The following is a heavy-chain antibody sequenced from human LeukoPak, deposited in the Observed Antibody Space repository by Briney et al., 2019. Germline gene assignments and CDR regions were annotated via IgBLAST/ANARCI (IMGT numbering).Heavy chain of an antibody. V-gene: IGHV3-21*01. CDR3: ARDRSLRLFDY. Sequence: WGSLRLSCAASGFTFSSYSMNWVRQAPGKGLEWVSSISSSSSYIYYADSVKGRFTISRDNAKNSLYLQMNSLRAEDTAVYYCARDRSLRLFDYWGQGTLVTVSS. CDR2: ISSSSSYI. J-gene: IGHJ4*02. D-gene: IGHD3-10*01. CDR1: GFTFSSYS.